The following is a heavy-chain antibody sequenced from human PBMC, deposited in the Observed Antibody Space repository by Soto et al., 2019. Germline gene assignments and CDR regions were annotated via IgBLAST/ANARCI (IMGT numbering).Heavy chain of an antibody. V-gene: IGHV3-74*01. D-gene: IGHD6-19*01. CDR3: EREGIEVADLDY. Sequence: VQLVESGGGLVQPGESLRLSCAASGFTFSSYWMHWVRQAPGKRLVWVSRINSDGSSTTYADSVKGRFTSTRDNAKNTLYLQMNSLRADDTAVYYCEREGIEVADLDYWGQGTLVTVSS. CDR2: INSDGSST. CDR1: GFTFSSYW. J-gene: IGHJ4*02.